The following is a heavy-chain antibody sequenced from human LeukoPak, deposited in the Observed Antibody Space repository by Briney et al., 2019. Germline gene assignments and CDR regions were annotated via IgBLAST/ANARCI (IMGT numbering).Heavy chain of an antibody. Sequence: ASVKVSCKASGYTFTSYDINWVRQATGQGLEWMGWMNPNSGNTGYAQKFQGRVTMTRNTSISTAYMELSSLRSEDTAVYYCARSVFYCSSTSCYVSYYYYYGMDVWGQGTTVTVSS. V-gene: IGHV1-8*01. J-gene: IGHJ6*02. CDR1: GYTFTSYD. D-gene: IGHD2-2*01. CDR3: ARSVFYCSSTSCYVSYYYYYGMDV. CDR2: MNPNSGNT.